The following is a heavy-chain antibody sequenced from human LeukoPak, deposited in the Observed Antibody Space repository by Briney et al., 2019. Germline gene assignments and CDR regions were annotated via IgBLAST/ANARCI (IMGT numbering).Heavy chain of an antibody. CDR2: ISYDGSNK. CDR3: AREELGHYYYYYGMDV. V-gene: IGHV3-30-3*01. Sequence: GGSLRLSCAAAGFTFSSYAMHWVRQAPGKGLEWVAVISYDGSNKYYADSVKGRFTISRDNSKNTLYLQMNSLRAEDTAVYYCAREELGHYYYYYGMDVWGQGTTVTVSS. D-gene: IGHD1-26*01. CDR1: GFTFSSYA. J-gene: IGHJ6*02.